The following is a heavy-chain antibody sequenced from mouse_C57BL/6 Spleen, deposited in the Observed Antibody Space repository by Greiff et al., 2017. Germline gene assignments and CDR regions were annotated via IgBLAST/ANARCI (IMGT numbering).Heavy chain of an antibody. V-gene: IGHV5-17*01. CDR3: ARGSSHYYGSRDWYFDV. J-gene: IGHJ1*03. Sequence: EVQGVESGGGLVKPGGSLKLSCAASGFTFSDYGMHWVRQAPEKGLEWVAYISSGSSTIYYADTVKGRFTISRDNAKNTLFLQMTSLRSEDTAMYYCARGSSHYYGSRDWYFDVWGTGTTVTVSS. CDR1: GFTFSDYG. D-gene: IGHD1-1*01. CDR2: ISSGSSTI.